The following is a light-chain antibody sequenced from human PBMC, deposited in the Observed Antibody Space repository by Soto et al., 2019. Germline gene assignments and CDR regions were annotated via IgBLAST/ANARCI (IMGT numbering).Light chain of an antibody. CDR3: NSYTSRYTFV. CDR1: SSDVGGYYY. J-gene: IGLJ1*01. Sequence: QSVLPQPASESVSTGQSRTVSCTGNSSDVGGYYYVSWYQHHPGKAPNLMIYEVNHRPSEVSNRFSGSKSGNTASLTISGLQPEDEADYYCNSYTSRYTFVLGTGTKVTVL. V-gene: IGLV2-14*01. CDR2: EVN.